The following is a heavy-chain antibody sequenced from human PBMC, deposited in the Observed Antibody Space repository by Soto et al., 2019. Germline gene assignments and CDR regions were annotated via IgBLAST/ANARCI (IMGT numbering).Heavy chain of an antibody. CDR2: ISSSDRYI. CDR1: GFNFSTYT. J-gene: IGHJ3*02. Sequence: PGGFLRLSCAASGFNFSTYTMNWVRQAPGKGLEWVSSISSSDRYIYYADSVKGRFTISRDDAKNSLYLQMNSLRAEDTAVYYCARDRCSGGSCYRTYAFDIWGQGTLVTVSS. CDR3: ARDRCSGGSCYRTYAFDI. D-gene: IGHD2-15*01. V-gene: IGHV3-21*06.